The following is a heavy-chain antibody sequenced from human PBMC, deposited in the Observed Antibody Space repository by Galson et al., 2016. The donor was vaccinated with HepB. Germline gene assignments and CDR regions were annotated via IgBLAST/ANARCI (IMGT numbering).Heavy chain of an antibody. CDR1: GFIFSNYA. CDR3: AKDRGGVFSAYHFDS. CDR2: ITDDGVGT. Sequence: SLRLSCAASGFIFSNYAMSWVRQAPGKGLEWVSTITDDGVGTFYADSVEGRFTISRANSKNTLFLQMNRLSAEDTALYYCAKDRGGVFSAYHFDSWGQGALVPVSS. V-gene: IGHV3-23*01. D-gene: IGHD3-22*01. J-gene: IGHJ4*02.